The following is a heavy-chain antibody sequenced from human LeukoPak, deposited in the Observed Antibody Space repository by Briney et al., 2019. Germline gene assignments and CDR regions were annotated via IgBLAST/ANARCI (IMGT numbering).Heavy chain of an antibody. V-gene: IGHV3-7*05. Sequence: PGGSLRLSCAASGFTFSSYWMSWVRQAPGKGLEWVANIKQDGSEKYYVDSVKGRFTISRDNAKNSLYLQMNSLRAEDTAVYYCATRGLSGGDCSDCLDYWGQGTLVTVSS. J-gene: IGHJ4*02. CDR1: GFTFSSYW. CDR2: IKQDGSEK. CDR3: ATRGLSGGDCSDCLDY. D-gene: IGHD2-21*02.